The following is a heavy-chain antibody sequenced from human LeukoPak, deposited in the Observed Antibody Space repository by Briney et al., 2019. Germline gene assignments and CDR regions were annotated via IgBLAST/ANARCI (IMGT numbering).Heavy chain of an antibody. Sequence: ASVKVSCKASGYTFTSYDINWVRQATGQGLEWMGWMNPNSGNTGYAQKFQGRVTMTRNTSISTAYMELSSLRSEDTAVYYCARVSCSGGSCYFDYWGLGTLVTVSS. CDR3: ARVSCSGGSCYFDY. J-gene: IGHJ4*02. CDR1: GYTFTSYD. D-gene: IGHD2-15*01. CDR2: MNPNSGNT. V-gene: IGHV1-8*01.